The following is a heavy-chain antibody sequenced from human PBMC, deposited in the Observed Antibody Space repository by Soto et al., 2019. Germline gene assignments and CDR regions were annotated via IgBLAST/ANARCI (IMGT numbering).Heavy chain of an antibody. J-gene: IGHJ3*02. V-gene: IGHV4-59*01. D-gene: IGHD1-26*01. CDR2: IYYSGST. CDR3: EREDEWEPSLAFDI. Sequence: PSETLSLTCTVSGGSISSYYWSWIRQPPGKGLEWIGYIYYSGSTNYNPSLKSRVTISVDTSKNQFSLKLSSVTAADTAVYYCEREDEWEPSLAFDIWGQGTLVTVSS. CDR1: GGSISSYY.